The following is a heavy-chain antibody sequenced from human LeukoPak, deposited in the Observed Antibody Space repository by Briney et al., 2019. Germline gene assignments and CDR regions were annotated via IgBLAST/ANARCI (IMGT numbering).Heavy chain of an antibody. CDR3: ARTTYDFWSGYYTY. CDR1: GFTFSSYG. V-gene: IGHV3-48*01. D-gene: IGHD3-3*01. J-gene: IGHJ4*02. Sequence: PGGSLRLSCAASGFTFSSYGMSWVRRAPGRGLEWVSYISSSSSTIYYADSVKGRFTISRDNAKNSLYLQMNSLRAEDTAVYYCARTTYDFWSGYYTYWGQGTLVTVSS. CDR2: ISSSSSTI.